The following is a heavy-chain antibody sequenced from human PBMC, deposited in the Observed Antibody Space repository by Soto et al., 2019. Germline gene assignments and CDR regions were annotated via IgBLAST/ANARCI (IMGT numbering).Heavy chain of an antibody. J-gene: IGHJ3*02. CDR1: GYTFTGYY. CDR3: ARAFRYCSGGSCYSGAFDI. D-gene: IGHD2-15*01. CDR2: INPNSGGT. V-gene: IGHV1-2*04. Sequence: QVQLVQSGAEVKKPGASVKVSCKASGYTFTGYYMHWVRQAPGQGLEWMGWINPNSGGTNYAQKFQGWVTMTRDTSISIAYMELGRLRSDDTVVYYFARAFRYCSGGSCYSGAFDIWGHGTMVTVSS.